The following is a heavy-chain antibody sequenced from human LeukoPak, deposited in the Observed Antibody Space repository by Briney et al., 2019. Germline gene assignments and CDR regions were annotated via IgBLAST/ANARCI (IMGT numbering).Heavy chain of an antibody. J-gene: IGHJ4*02. V-gene: IGHV1-69*06. CDR1: GGTFSSYA. D-gene: IGHD3-22*01. CDR2: IIPIFGTA. CDR3: ASTYYYDSSGYYYPYYFDY. Sequence: SVKVSCKASGGTFSSYAISWVRRAPGQGLEWMGRIIPIFGTANYAQKFQGRVTITADKSTSTAYMELSGLRSEDTAVYYCASTYYYDSSGYYYPYYFDYWGQGTLVTVSS.